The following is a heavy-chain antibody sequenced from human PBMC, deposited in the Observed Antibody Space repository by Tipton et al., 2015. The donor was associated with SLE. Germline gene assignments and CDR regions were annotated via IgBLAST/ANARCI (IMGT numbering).Heavy chain of an antibody. J-gene: IGHJ4*02. CDR1: GFTFSSYA. V-gene: IGHV3-23*01. D-gene: IGHD3-10*01. Sequence: GSLRLSCAASGFTFSSYALSWVRQAPGQGLEWVSSISGSGGDTYYADSVKGRFTISRDNSKNTLYLQMNSLTVDDTAVYYCAKGWQFGSGLNYWGQGSLVTVSS. CDR3: AKGWQFGSGLNY. CDR2: ISGSGGDT.